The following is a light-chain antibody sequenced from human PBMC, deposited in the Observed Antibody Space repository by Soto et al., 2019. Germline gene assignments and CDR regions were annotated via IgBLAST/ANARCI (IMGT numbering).Light chain of an antibody. J-gene: IGLJ2*01. V-gene: IGLV1-40*01. CDR3: QSYDNTLSAHVV. Sequence: QSVLTQPASVSGAPGQRVTISCTGSSSNIGAGYDVHWYQQLPGTAPRVLIYGNTNRPSGVPDRFSGSKSGTSASLAITGLQAEDEADYYCQSYDNTLSAHVVFGGGTQLTVL. CDR2: GNT. CDR1: SSNIGAGYD.